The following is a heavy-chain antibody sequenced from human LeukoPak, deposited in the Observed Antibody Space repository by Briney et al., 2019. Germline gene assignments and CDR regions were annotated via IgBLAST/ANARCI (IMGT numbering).Heavy chain of an antibody. CDR2: ISYDGSNK. CDR3: AKDTSIFGVVSPSFDY. D-gene: IGHD3-3*01. Sequence: PGGSLRLSCAASGFSLSNYGMNWVRQAPGKGLEWVAVISYDGSNKYYADSVKGRFTISRDNSKNTLYLQMNSLRAEDTAVYYCAKDTSIFGVVSPSFDYWGQGTLVTVSS. J-gene: IGHJ4*02. CDR1: GFSLSNYG. V-gene: IGHV3-30*18.